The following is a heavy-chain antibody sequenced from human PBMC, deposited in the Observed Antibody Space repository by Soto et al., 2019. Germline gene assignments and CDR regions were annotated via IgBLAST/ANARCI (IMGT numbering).Heavy chain of an antibody. CDR3: ARTAAAGKYYYGVDV. CDR2: IYPGDSDT. V-gene: IGHV5-51*01. CDR1: GYSFTSHW. J-gene: IGHJ6*02. Sequence: GESLKISCKGSGYSFTSHWIGWVRQMPGKGLEWMGIIYPGDSDTRYSPSFQGQVTISADKSISTAYLQWSSLKASDTAIYYCARTAAAGKYYYGVDVWGQGTTVTVS. D-gene: IGHD6-13*01.